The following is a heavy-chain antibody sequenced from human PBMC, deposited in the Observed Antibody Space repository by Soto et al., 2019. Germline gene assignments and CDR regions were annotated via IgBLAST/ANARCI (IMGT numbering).Heavy chain of an antibody. CDR3: ATYGGNTGRFDY. D-gene: IGHD4-17*01. Sequence: SETLSLTYTVSGASISSSNYYWGWIRQPPGKGLQWIGSGTTYYNPSLRGRVTISVDPSENQFSLHLTSVTAADTAVYYCATYGGNTGRFDYWGLGTLVTVSS. J-gene: IGHJ4*02. CDR2: SGTT. V-gene: IGHV4-39*01. CDR1: GASISSSNYY.